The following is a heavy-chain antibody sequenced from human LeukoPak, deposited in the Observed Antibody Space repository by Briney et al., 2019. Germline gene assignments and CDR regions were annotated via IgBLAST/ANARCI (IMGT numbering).Heavy chain of an antibody. Sequence: GGSLRLSCAASGFTFSRYSMNCVRQAPGKGLEWVSFISSSISTIYYGSSGKGRFTISGDNAKNPLSLQMNSLRDEDTAVYYSARAAPYSSSFKYFQHGGQGTLVTVSS. D-gene: IGHD6-13*01. J-gene: IGHJ1*01. CDR1: GFTFSRYS. V-gene: IGHV3-48*02. CDR2: ISSSISTI. CDR3: ARAAPYSSSFKYFQH.